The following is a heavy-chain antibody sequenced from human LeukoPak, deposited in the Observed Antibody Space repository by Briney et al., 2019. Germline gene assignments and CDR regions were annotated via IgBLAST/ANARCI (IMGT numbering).Heavy chain of an antibody. D-gene: IGHD6-13*01. CDR2: IIPIFGTA. CDR3: ARSHSAAGTVGYCYYGMDV. V-gene: IGHV1-69*13. CDR1: GGTFSSYA. Sequence: GASVKVSCKASGGTFSSYAISWVRQAPGQGLEWMGGIIPIFGTANYAQKFQGRVTITADESTSTAYMELSSLRSEDTAVYYCARSHSAAGTVGYCYYGMDVWGQGTTVTVSS. J-gene: IGHJ6*02.